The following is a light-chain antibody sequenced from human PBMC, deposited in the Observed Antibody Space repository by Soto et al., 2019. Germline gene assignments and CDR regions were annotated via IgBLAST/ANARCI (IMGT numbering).Light chain of an antibody. J-gene: IGLJ2*01. V-gene: IGLV2-14*01. Sequence: QSVLTQPASVSGSPGXSITISCTGTSSDVGGYNYVSWYQQHPGKAPKLMIYDVSNRPSGVSNRFSGSKSGNTASLTISGLQAEDEADYYCSSYTSSSTPVVFGGGTKLTVL. CDR2: DVS. CDR1: SSDVGGYNY. CDR3: SSYTSSSTPVV.